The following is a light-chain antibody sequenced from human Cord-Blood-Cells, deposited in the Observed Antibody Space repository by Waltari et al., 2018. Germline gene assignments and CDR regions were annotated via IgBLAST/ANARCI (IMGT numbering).Light chain of an antibody. CDR3: QQYGSSPRT. V-gene: IGKV3-20*01. CDR1: QSVSSSS. J-gene: IGKJ1*01. CDR2: GAS. Sequence: ELVLTQSPGTMSLSPGERPTLSCRASQSVSSSSVAWYQQKPGQAPRLRIYGASSRATGIPDRFSGSGSGTDFTLTISRLEPEDFAVYYCQQYGSSPRTFGQGTKVEIK.